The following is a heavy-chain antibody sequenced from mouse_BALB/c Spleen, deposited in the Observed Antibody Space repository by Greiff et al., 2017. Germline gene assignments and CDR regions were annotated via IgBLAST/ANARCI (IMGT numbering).Heavy chain of an antibody. J-gene: IGHJ4*01. Sequence: EVQGVESGGGLVQPGGSLKLSCAASGFTFSDYYMYWVRQTPEKRLEWVATISDGGSYTYYPDSVKGRFTISRDNAKNNLYLQMSSLKSEDTAMYYWARVLRYYYGSSYAMDYWGQGTSDTVSS. CDR3: ARVLRYYYGSSYAMDY. CDR2: ISDGGSYT. V-gene: IGHV5-4*02. CDR1: GFTFSDYY. D-gene: IGHD1-1*01.